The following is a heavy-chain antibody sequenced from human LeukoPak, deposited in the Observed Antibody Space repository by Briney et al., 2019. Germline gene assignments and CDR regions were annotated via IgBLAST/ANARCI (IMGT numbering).Heavy chain of an antibody. CDR3: ARGRGYCSGGSCHYFDY. J-gene: IGHJ4*02. CDR2: IISRGTTI. CDR1: GLTFSDYS. V-gene: IGHV3-48*01. Sequence: PGGSLRLSCAASGLTFSDYSMNWVRQSPGKGLEWVSYIISRGTTIYYADSVKGRFTISRDNAKNSLYLQMNSLRAEDTAVYYCARGRGYCSGGSCHYFDYWGQGTLVTVSS. D-gene: IGHD2-15*01.